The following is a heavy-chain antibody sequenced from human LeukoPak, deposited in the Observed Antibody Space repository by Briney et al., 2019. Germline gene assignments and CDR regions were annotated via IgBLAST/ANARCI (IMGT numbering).Heavy chain of an antibody. J-gene: IGHJ4*02. CDR2: INPSGGGT. Sequence: ASVRVSCKASGYTFTNYYVHWVRQAPGQGLEWMGIINPSGGGTMNAQKFQGRVTMTRDTSTGTVYMELSSLRSEDTAVYYCARDRSSGWYPLDYWGQGTLVTVSS. V-gene: IGHV1-46*01. CDR3: ARDRSSGWYPLDY. D-gene: IGHD6-19*01. CDR1: GYTFTNYY.